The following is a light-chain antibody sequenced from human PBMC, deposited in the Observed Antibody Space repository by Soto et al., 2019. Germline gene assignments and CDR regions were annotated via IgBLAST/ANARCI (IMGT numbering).Light chain of an antibody. CDR2: GAS. CDR1: QSVSSSY. V-gene: IGKV3-20*01. J-gene: IGKJ2*01. Sequence: EIVLTQSPGTLSLSPGERATLSCRASQSVSSSYLAWYQQKPGQAPRLLIYGASSRATGIPERFSGSGSGTDFTLTISRLEPEDFAVYYCQQYARLPYTFGQGTKLDIK. CDR3: QQYARLPYT.